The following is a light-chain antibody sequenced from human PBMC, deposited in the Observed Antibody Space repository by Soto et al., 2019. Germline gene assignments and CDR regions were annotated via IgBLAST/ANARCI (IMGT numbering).Light chain of an antibody. CDR3: MQGTHWPPT. V-gene: IGKV2-30*01. Sequence: DVVMTQSPLSLPVTLGQPASISCRSSQSLVYSDGNTYLNWFQQRPSQSTSRLIYKVSNRDSVVPGRFSGRGSGTDFTLNISREDAEDVGVYYCMQGTHWPPTFGQGTKVEIK. CDR2: KVS. CDR1: QSLVYSDGNTY. J-gene: IGKJ1*01.